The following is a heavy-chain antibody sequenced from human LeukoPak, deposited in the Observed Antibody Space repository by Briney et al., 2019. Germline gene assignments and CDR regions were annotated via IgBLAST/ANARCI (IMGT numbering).Heavy chain of an antibody. CDR1: GYTFTSYY. Sequence: GASVKVSCKASGYTFTSYYMHWVRQAPGQGLEWMGIINPSGGSTGYAQKFQGRVTMTRDTSTSTVYMELSSLRSEDTAVYYCARKPDVKKQLAEYYFDYWGQGTLVTVSS. CDR3: ARKPDVKKQLAEYYFDY. CDR2: INPSGGST. J-gene: IGHJ4*02. D-gene: IGHD6-6*01. V-gene: IGHV1-46*01.